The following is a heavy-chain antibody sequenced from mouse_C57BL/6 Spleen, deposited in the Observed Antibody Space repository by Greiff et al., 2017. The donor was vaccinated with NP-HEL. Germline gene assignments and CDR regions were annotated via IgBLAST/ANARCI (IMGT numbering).Heavy chain of an antibody. D-gene: IGHD1-2*01. CDR1: GYTFTNYW. CDR3: ARKDGPYYFDY. J-gene: IGHJ2*01. CDR2: IYPGGGYT. Sequence: QVHVKQSGAELVRPGTSVKMSCKASGYTFTNYWIGWAKQRPGHGLEWIGDIYPGGGYTNYNEKFKGKATLTADKSSSTAYMQFSSLTSEDSAIYYCARKDGPYYFDYWGQGTTLTVSS. V-gene: IGHV1-63*01.